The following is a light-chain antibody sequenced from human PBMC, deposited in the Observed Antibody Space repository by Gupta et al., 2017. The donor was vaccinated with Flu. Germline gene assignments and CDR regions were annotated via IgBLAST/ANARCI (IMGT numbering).Light chain of an antibody. CDR1: QGVNNY. CDR3: QQDKSFPWT. Sequence: DIQMTQSLSSLSASVGDSATITCRASQGVNNYVAWFQQKPGKAPKSLIYAASHLQSGVPAKFSGSGSGTEFSLTISSLQPEDFATYYCQQDKSFPWTFGQGTKVEIK. J-gene: IGKJ1*01. CDR2: AAS. V-gene: IGKV1-16*02.